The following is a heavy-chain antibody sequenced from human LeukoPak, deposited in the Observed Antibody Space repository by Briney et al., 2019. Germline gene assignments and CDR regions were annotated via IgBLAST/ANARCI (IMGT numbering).Heavy chain of an antibody. CDR3: ARDADTSGHYSFFDS. CDR1: GFTFSTYW. Sequence: PGGSLRLSCAVSGFTFSTYWMNWVRQAPGKGPEWVANIKPDGSEKFYVDSVKGRFTVSRDNAKNSMYLEMNNLSPEDTAVYHCARDADTSGHYSFFDSWGQGTQVTVSS. V-gene: IGHV3-7*01. D-gene: IGHD3-22*01. CDR2: IKPDGSEK. J-gene: IGHJ4*02.